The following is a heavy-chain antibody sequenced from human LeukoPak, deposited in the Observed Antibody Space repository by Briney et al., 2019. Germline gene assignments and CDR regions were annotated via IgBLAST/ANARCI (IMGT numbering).Heavy chain of an antibody. CDR2: IYDSGDT. CDR3: ARHGRPGYGGYENAFDI. D-gene: IGHD5-12*01. CDR1: GGSISSSTYY. Sequence: PSETLSLTCTVSGGSISSSTYYWDWIRQPPGQGLEWIGNIYDSGDTYNTPSLKSRVTMFVDTSKNQFSLKLGSVTAADTAVYYCARHGRPGYGGYENAFDIWGQGTMVTVSS. J-gene: IGHJ3*02. V-gene: IGHV4-39*01.